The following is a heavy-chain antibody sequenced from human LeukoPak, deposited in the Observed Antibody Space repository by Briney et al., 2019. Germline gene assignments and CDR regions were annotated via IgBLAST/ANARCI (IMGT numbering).Heavy chain of an antibody. CDR3: ARATVVTSIIPAFDI. CDR2: IYYSGST. V-gene: IGHV4-59*01. CDR1: GGSISSYY. Sequence: SETLSPTCTVSGGSISSYYWSWIRQPPGKGLEWIGYIYYSGSTNYNPSLKSRVTISVDTSKNQFSLKLSSVTAADTAVYYCARATVVTSIIPAFDIWGQGTMVTVSS. J-gene: IGHJ3*02. D-gene: IGHD4-23*01.